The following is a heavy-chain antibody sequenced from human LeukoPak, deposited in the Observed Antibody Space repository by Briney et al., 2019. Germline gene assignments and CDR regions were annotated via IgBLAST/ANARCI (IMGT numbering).Heavy chain of an antibody. CDR1: GFTFSSYG. CDR2: ISYDGSNK. D-gene: IGHD6-13*01. V-gene: IGHV3-30*03. Sequence: GGSLRLSCAASGFTFSSYGMHWVRQAPGKGLEWVAVISYDGSNKYYADSVKGRFTISRDNSKNTLYLQMNSLRAEDTAVYYCAGSWSPYDAFDIWGQGTMVTVSS. J-gene: IGHJ3*02. CDR3: AGSWSPYDAFDI.